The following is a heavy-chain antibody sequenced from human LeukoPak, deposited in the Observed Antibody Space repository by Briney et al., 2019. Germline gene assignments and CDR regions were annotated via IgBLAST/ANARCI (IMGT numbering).Heavy chain of an antibody. CDR1: GFTVSSNY. CDR2: IYSGGST. D-gene: IGHD2-8*01. Sequence: GGSLRLSCAASGFTVSSNYMSWVRQAPGKGLEWVSVIYSGGSTYYADSVKGRFTISKDNSKNTLYLQMNSLRAEDTAVYYCARSIVLKVYAKPDFFDYWGQGTLATVSS. V-gene: IGHV3-66*02. CDR3: ARSIVLKVYAKPDFFDY. J-gene: IGHJ4*02.